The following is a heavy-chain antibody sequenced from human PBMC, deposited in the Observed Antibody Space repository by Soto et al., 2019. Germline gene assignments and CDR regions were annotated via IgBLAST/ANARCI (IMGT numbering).Heavy chain of an antibody. CDR3: ARVDSWDQRIDY. CDR1: GGSISSYY. J-gene: IGHJ4*02. V-gene: IGHV4-59*01. D-gene: IGHD1-26*01. CDR2: IYYSGST. Sequence: SETLSLTCTVSGGSISSYYWSWIRQPPGKGLEWIGYIYYSGSTNYNPSLKSRVTISVDTSKNQFSLKLSSVTAADTAVYYCARVDSWDQRIDYWGQGTLVTVSS.